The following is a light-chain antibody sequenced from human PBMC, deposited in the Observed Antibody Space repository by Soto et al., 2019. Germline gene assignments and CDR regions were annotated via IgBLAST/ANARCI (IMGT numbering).Light chain of an antibody. CDR1: SSNIGAGYD. J-gene: IGLJ1*01. V-gene: IGLV1-40*01. CDR2: GNS. CDR3: QSYDSSLNV. Sequence: QSVLTQPPSVSGAPGQRVTISCTGSSSNIGAGYDVHWYRQLPGTAPKLLIYGNSNRPSGVPDRFSGSKSGTSASLAITGLQAEDEADYYCQSYDSSLNVFGTGTKLTVL.